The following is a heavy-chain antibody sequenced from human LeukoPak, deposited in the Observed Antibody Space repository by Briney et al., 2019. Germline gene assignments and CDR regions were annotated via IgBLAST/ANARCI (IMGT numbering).Heavy chain of an antibody. CDR2: IKQDGSEK. J-gene: IGHJ5*02. V-gene: IGHV3-7*03. CDR1: GFTFSSYW. D-gene: IGHD6-13*01. CDR3: ARDRVAAAGTNWFDP. Sequence: GGSLRLSCAASGFTFSSYWMSWVHQAPGKGLEWVANIKQDGSEKYYVGSVKGRFTISRDNAKNSLYLQMNSLRAEDTAVYYCARDRVAAAGTNWFDPWGQGTLVTVSS.